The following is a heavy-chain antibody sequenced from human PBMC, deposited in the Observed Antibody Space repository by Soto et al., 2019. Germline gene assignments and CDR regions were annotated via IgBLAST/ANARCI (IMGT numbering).Heavy chain of an antibody. CDR2: SYSSGGT. CDR1: GFTLGRYT. CDR3: ARDRELYGIWTFDS. Sequence: EVLLLESGGDVVQPGGSLRLSCAASGFTLGRYTMGWVRQTPGKGLEWVAESYSSGGTEYAESVKGRFTISRDNSKNMLFLHMDRLGVEDTALYYCARDRELYGIWTFDSWGQGTLVTVSS. V-gene: IGHV3-23*01. J-gene: IGHJ4*02. D-gene: IGHD3-9*01.